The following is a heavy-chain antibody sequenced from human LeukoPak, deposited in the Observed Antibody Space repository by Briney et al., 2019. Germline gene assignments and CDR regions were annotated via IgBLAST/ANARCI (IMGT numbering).Heavy chain of an antibody. V-gene: IGHV4-34*01. CDR1: GGSFSGYY. CDR2: INHSGST. J-gene: IGHJ4*02. CDR3: ARLTPIAVADDDQWIDY. D-gene: IGHD6-19*01. Sequence: SETLSLTCAVYGGSFSGYYWSWIRQPPGKGLEWIGEINHSGSTNYNPSLKGRVTISVDTSKTQFSLKLSSVTAADTAVYYCARLTPIAVADDDQWIDYWGQGTLVTVSS.